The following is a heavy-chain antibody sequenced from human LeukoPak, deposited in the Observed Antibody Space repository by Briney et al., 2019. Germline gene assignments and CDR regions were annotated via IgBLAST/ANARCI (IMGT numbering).Heavy chain of an antibody. V-gene: IGHV4-39*07. J-gene: IGHJ5*01. CDR3: ARDLGQWLVIGFDS. D-gene: IGHD6-19*01. Sequence: PSETLSLTCIVSGDSMNSNSYSWAWIRQPPGKGLEWIGTVFYSGSTYYNPSLRGRVIISADPSKRQFSLNLSSVTAAGTAVYYCARDLGQWLVIGFDSWGQGTLVTVSS. CDR1: GDSMNSNSYS. CDR2: VFYSGST.